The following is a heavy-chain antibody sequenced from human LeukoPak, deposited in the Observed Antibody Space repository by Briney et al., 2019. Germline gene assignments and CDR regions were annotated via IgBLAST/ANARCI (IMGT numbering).Heavy chain of an antibody. D-gene: IGHD6-19*01. J-gene: IGHJ5*02. CDR2: MNPNSGNT. Sequence: ASVNVSCKASGYTFTTYDINWVRQATGQGLEWMGWMNPNSGNTGYTQKFQGRVTMTRNTSISTAYMELGSLRSEDTAVYYCARGRGSGHKENWFDPWGQGTLVTVSS. V-gene: IGHV1-8*01. CDR3: ARGRGSGHKENWFDP. CDR1: GYTFTTYD.